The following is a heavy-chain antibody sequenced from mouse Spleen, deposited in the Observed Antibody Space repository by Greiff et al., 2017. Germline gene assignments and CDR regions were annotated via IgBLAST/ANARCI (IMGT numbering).Heavy chain of an antibody. CDR1: GYAFSSSW. CDR2: IYPGDGDT. J-gene: IGHJ1*03. CDR3: ARFYYDYDENFDV. Sequence: QVQLKQSGPELVKPGASVKISCKASGYAFSSSWMNWVKQRPGKGLEWIGRIYPGDGDTNYNGKFKGKATLTADKSSSTAYMQLSSLTSEDSAVYFCARFYYDYDENFDVWGTGTTVTVSS. D-gene: IGHD2-4*01. V-gene: IGHV1-82*01.